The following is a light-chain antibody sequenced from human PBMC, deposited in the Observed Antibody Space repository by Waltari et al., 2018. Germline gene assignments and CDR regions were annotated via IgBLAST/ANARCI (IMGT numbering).Light chain of an antibody. J-gene: IGKJ2*01. Sequence: RAAESVSSIYLAWYQHKPGQAPRLLIYGASSMATGFPDRFSGSGSGTDFTLTITRLDPEDFAVYYCQLYDSSPEYTFGQGTKLEIK. V-gene: IGKV3-20*01. CDR2: GAS. CDR1: ESVSSIY. CDR3: QLYDSSPEYT.